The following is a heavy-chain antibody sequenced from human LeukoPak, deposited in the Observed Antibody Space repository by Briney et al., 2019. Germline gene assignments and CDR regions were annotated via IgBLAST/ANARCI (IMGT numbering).Heavy chain of an antibody. CDR2: INPNSGGT. CDR3: AVNYYGSGSSTPDAFDI. V-gene: IGHV1-2*02. D-gene: IGHD3-10*01. CDR1: GYTFTGYY. Sequence: ASVKVSCKASGYTFTGYYMHWVRQAPGQGLEWMGWINPNSGGTNYAQKFQGTVTMTRDTSISTAYMELTRLRSDDTAVYYCAVNYYGSGSSTPDAFDIWGQGTMVTVSS. J-gene: IGHJ3*02.